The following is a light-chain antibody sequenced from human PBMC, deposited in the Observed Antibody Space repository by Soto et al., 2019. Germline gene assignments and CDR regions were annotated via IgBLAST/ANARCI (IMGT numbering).Light chain of an antibody. V-gene: IGKV3-20*01. CDR2: GAS. CDR3: QQYGSSAWT. Sequence: DIEMTQSPPILSVSPVERATLSCRASQSVSSSYLAWYQQKPGQAPRVIIYGASSRAAGIPDRFSGSGSGTDCTLTISRLEPEDFAVYYCQQYGSSAWTLGQGTKVDIK. CDR1: QSVSSSY. J-gene: IGKJ1*01.